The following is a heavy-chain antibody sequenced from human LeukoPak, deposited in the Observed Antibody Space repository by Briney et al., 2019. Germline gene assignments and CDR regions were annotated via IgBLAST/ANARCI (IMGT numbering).Heavy chain of an antibody. CDR2: IYYSGST. D-gene: IGHD3-22*01. Sequence: PSETLSLTCTVSGGSISSYYWSWIRQPPGKGLEWIGYIYYSGSTNYNPSLKSRVTISVDTSKNQFSLKLSSVTAADTAVYYCARLYYDSSGRPFDPWGQGTLVTVSS. J-gene: IGHJ5*02. CDR3: ARLYYDSSGRPFDP. CDR1: GGSISSYY. V-gene: IGHV4-59*08.